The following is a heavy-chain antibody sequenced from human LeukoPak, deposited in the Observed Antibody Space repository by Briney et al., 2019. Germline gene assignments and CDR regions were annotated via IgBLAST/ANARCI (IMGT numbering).Heavy chain of an antibody. D-gene: IGHD3-10*01. Sequence: ASVEVSCKASGYTFTSYAMHWVRQAPGQRLEWMGWINAGNGNTKYSQKFQGRVTITRDTSASTAYMELSSLRSEDTAVYYCAGSMVRGVDFDYWGQGTLVTVSS. CDR2: INAGNGNT. V-gene: IGHV1-3*01. CDR3: AGSMVRGVDFDY. CDR1: GYTFTSYA. J-gene: IGHJ4*02.